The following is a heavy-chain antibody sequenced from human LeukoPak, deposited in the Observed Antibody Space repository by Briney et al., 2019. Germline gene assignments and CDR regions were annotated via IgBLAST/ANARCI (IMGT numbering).Heavy chain of an antibody. J-gene: IGHJ4*02. CDR2: ISSSSSYI. CDR3: ARAETYYYDSSGYFL. D-gene: IGHD3-22*01. Sequence: GGSLRLSCAASGFTFSSYSMNWVRQAPGKGLEWVSSISSSSSYIYYADSAKGRFTISRDNAKNSLYLQMNSLRAEDTAVYYCARAETYYYDSSGYFLWGQGTLVTVSS. V-gene: IGHV3-21*01. CDR1: GFTFSSYS.